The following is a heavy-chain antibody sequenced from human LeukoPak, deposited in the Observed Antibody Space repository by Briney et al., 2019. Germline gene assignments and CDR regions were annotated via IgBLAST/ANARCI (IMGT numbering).Heavy chain of an antibody. CDR1: GFTFSSYD. V-gene: IGHV3-13*01. CDR2: IGTAGDT. D-gene: IGHD6-6*01. Sequence: GGSLRLSFAASGFTFSSYDMHWVRQATGKGLEWVSAIGTAGDTYYPGSVKGRFTISRENAKNSLYLQMNSLRAEDTAVYYCARIYSSSSSRGAFDIWGQGTMVTVSS. J-gene: IGHJ3*02. CDR3: ARIYSSSSSRGAFDI.